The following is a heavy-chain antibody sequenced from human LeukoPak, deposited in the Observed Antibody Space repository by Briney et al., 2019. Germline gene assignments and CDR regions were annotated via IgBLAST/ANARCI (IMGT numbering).Heavy chain of an antibody. J-gene: IGHJ2*01. D-gene: IGHD6-19*01. V-gene: IGHV1-18*01. Sequence: ASVKVSCKASGYTFTHHGIAWVRQAPGQGLEWMGWISCYNGDTIYAQNLQGRVTMTTEKSTSTAYMELRSLRSDGTAVYYCARDPSNSSGWYQYFDVWGRGTLVSVSS. CDR2: ISCYNGDT. CDR3: ARDPSNSSGWYQYFDV. CDR1: GYTFTHHG.